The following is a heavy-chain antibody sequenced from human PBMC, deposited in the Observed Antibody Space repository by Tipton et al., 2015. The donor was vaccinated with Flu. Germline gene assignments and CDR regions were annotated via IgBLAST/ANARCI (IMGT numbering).Heavy chain of an antibody. J-gene: IGHJ3*02. CDR3: ATTYYLGSYLDGFDI. V-gene: IGHV3-53*01. CDR1: GFTVSNNY. Sequence: QLVQSGGGLIQPGGSLRLSCAASGFTVSNNYMSWVRQAPGKGMEWVSVIYSGGSTYYADSVKGRFTISRDKSKNTLYLQMTSVRAEYTAVYYCATTYYLGSYLDGFDIGRRGTMVTVFS. CDR2: IYSGGST. D-gene: IGHD3-10*01.